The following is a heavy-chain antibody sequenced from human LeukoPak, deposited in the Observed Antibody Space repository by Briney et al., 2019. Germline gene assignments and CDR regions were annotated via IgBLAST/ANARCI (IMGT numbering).Heavy chain of an antibody. D-gene: IGHD1-1*01. CDR2: IKQDGSEK. CDR1: GFSFSSYW. V-gene: IGHV3-7*01. Sequence: GGALRLSCAASGFSFSSYWMSWVRQAPGKGLEWVANIKQDGSEKYYVDSVKGRFTISRANTKNSLYLQTNSLTAEDTAVYYCARGTTTFDYWGQGPLVTVSS. CDR3: ARGTTTFDY. J-gene: IGHJ4*02.